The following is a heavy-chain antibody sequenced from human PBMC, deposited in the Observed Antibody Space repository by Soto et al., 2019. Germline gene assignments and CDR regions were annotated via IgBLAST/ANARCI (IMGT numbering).Heavy chain of an antibody. J-gene: IGHJ6*02. CDR3: ARERYQVISDGMEV. D-gene: IGHD2-2*01. CDR2: INPETGGT. Sequence: ASVKVSCKASGYTFTGYYVHWVREAPGQGLEWMGWINPETGGTSYAQKFQGRVTLSRDTSINTAYLEVSRLRFDDAAVYFCARERYQVISDGMEVWGQGTTVTVSS. CDR1: GYTFTGYY. V-gene: IGHV1-2*02.